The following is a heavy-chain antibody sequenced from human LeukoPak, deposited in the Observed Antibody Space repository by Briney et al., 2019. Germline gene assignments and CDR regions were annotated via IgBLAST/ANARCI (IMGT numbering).Heavy chain of an antibody. D-gene: IGHD5-12*01. V-gene: IGHV5-51*01. J-gene: IGHJ4*02. CDR3: AGSGLRRYTGFDEEFDF. CDR1: GYSFASYW. CDR2: IFPGNSQT. Sequence: GESLKISCEGSGYSFASYWIGWARQMPGKGLELMAIIFPGNSQTVYSPSFQGQVTISADMSISTVYLQWSSLKASDTAMYYCAGSGLRRYTGFDEEFDFWGQGTLVTVSS.